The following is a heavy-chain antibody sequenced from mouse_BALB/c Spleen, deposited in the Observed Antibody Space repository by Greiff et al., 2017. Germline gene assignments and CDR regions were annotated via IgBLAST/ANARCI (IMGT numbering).Heavy chain of an antibody. J-gene: IGHJ4*01. CDR1: GFNIKDTY. Sequence: EVHLVESGAELVKPGASVKLSCTASGFNIKDTYMHWVKQRPEQGLEWIGRIDPANGNTKYDPKFQGKATITADTSSNTAYLQLSSLTSEDTAVYYCARSRGYDAMDHWGQGTSVTVSS. CDR3: ARSRGYDAMDH. CDR2: IDPANGNT. V-gene: IGHV14-3*02.